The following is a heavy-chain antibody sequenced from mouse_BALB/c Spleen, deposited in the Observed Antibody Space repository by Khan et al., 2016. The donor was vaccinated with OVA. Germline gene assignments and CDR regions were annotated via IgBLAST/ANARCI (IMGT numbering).Heavy chain of an antibody. J-gene: IGHJ3*01. Sequence: VQLQESGPGLVAPSQSLSITCTVAGFSSTSYGVSWARQTPGKGLEWLGIIWGDGNTNYHSALKSRLSISKDNSKSQVLLKMNSLQSDDTATYXCAMIYYGHDWFSYWGQGTLVTVSA. CDR2: IWGDGNT. D-gene: IGHD2-2*01. CDR3: AMIYYGHDWFSY. V-gene: IGHV2-3*01. CDR1: GFSSTSYG.